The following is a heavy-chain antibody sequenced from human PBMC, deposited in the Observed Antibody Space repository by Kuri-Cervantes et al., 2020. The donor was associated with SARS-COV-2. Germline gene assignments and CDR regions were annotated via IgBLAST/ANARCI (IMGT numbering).Heavy chain of an antibody. D-gene: IGHD3-10*01. Sequence: ASVKVSCKASGYTFSDYYIYWVRQAPGQGLEWMGWINPNSGGTNYAQKVQGWVTMTRDTSINTAYMELSRLRSDDMAVYYCARGMVRGIIQYYYYPMDVWGQGTTVTVSS. CDR1: GYTFSDYY. J-gene: IGHJ6*02. V-gene: IGHV1-2*04. CDR3: ARGMVRGIIQYYYYPMDV. CDR2: INPNSGGT.